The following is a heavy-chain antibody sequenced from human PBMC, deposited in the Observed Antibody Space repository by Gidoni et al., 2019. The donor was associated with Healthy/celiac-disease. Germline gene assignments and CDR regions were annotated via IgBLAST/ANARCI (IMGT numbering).Heavy chain of an antibody. CDR2: ISDDGSNK. CDR1: GVTVSSYG. Sequence: QGQLVESGGGVVQPGRARGPSCAAAGVTVSSYGMHWVRPAPGKGLEWVAVISDDGSNKYYAYSVKGRFTISRDNSKTTLYLQMTRLSAEDTAVYYCAKDNYGDYQYYFAYWGQGTLVTVSS. D-gene: IGHD4-17*01. J-gene: IGHJ4*02. V-gene: IGHV3-30*18. CDR3: AKDNYGDYQYYFAY.